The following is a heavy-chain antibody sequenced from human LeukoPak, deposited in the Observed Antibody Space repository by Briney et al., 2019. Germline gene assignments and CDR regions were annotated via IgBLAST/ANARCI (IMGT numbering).Heavy chain of an antibody. CDR3: AGVDGSGSYYMGFDY. CDR2: IYSGGST. CDR1: GFTFSNFW. D-gene: IGHD3-10*01. J-gene: IGHJ4*02. Sequence: GGSLRLSCAASGFTFSNFWMHWVCQMPGKGLVWVSVIYSGGSTYYADSVKGRFTISRDNPKNTLYLQMNSLRAEDTAVYYCAGVDGSGSYYMGFDYWGQGTLVTVSS. V-gene: IGHV3-53*01.